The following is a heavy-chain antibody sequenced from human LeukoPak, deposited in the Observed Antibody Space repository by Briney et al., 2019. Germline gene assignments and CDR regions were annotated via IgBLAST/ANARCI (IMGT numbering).Heavy chain of an antibody. CDR3: ARHSPGGARKAFDI. D-gene: IGHD3-16*01. Sequence: SETLSLTCNVSGGSISSYYWSWIRQAPGKGLEWMGYIYYSGSTNYNPSLKSRVTITVDTSKNQVSLKLSSVTAADTAVYYCARHSPGGARKAFDIWGQGTMVTVSS. CDR1: GGSISSYY. J-gene: IGHJ3*02. V-gene: IGHV4-59*08. CDR2: IYYSGST.